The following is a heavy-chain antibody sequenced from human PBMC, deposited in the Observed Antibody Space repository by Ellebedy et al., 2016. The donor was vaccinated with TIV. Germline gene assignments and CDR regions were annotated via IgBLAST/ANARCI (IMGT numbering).Heavy chain of an antibody. CDR3: ARIRGSWYMDV. J-gene: IGHJ6*03. CDR1: GFTFSTYS. V-gene: IGHV3-48*04. Sequence: PGGSLRLSCAASGFTFSTYSINWVRQPPGKGLEWVSYISSSSSTINYADSVKGRFTISRDNAKNSLYVQMNRLRAEYTGVYYCARIRGSWYMDVWGKGTTVTVSS. CDR2: ISSSSSTI. D-gene: IGHD6-13*01.